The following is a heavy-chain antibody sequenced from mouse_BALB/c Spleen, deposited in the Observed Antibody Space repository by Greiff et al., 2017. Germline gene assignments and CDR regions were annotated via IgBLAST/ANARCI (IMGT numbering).Heavy chain of an antibody. CDR1: GFNIKDTY. CDR2: IDPANGNT. CDR3: ARWGYDGYYVPFAY. V-gene: IGHV14-3*02. D-gene: IGHD2-3*01. Sequence: EVKLQESGAELVKPGASVKLSCTASGFNIKDTYMHWVKQRPEQGLEWIGRIDPANGNTKYDPKFQGKATITADTSSNTAYLQLSSLTSEDTAVYYCARWGYDGYYVPFAYWGQGTLVTVSA. J-gene: IGHJ3*01.